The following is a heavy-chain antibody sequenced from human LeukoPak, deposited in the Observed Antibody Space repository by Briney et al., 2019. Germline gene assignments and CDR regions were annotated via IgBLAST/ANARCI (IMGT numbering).Heavy chain of an antibody. V-gene: IGHV1-18*01. CDR1: CYTFNSYG. CDR3: ARGRSSSWFFY. J-gene: IGHJ4*02. D-gene: IGHD6-13*01. CDR2: ISAYNGNT. Sequence: ASVKVLCKASCYTFNSYGISWGRQAPGQGVEGMGWISAYNGNTNYAQKLQSRVTMTTDTSTSTAYRELRSLRSDDTAVYYGARGRSSSWFFYWGQGTLVTVSS.